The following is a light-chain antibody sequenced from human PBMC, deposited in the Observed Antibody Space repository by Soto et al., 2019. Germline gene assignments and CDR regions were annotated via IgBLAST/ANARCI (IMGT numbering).Light chain of an antibody. CDR1: SSDVGSYNF. CDR3: SSFTSNRIYV. Sequence: QSVLTQPASVSGSPGQSITISCTGTSSDVGSYNFVSWYQQLPGKAPKLMIYGVTTRPSGISGRFSASKSGLTASLTISGLQPEDEADYYCSSFTSNRIYVFGPGTKVTVL. J-gene: IGLJ1*01. V-gene: IGLV2-14*01. CDR2: GVT.